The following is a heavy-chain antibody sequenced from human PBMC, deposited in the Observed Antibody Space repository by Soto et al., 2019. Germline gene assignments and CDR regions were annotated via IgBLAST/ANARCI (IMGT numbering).Heavy chain of an antibody. J-gene: IGHJ4*02. CDR3: ARARDSSSCFDY. CDR1: GFTVSSNY. Sequence: GGSLRLSCAASGFTVSSNYMSWVRQAPGKGLEWVSVIYSGGSTYYADSVKGRFTITRDNSKNTKNLQMNSLGAEDTAVYYCARARDSSSCFDYWGQGTLVTVSS. D-gene: IGHD6-13*01. V-gene: IGHV3-53*01. CDR2: IYSGGST.